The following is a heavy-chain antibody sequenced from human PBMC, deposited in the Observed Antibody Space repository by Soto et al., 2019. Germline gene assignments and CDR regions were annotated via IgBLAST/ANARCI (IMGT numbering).Heavy chain of an antibody. CDR2: INWNGGST. J-gene: IGHJ4*02. D-gene: IGHD3-10*01. Sequence: GGSLRLSCAASGFTFDDYGMSWVRQAPGKGLEWVSGINWNGGSTGYADSVKGRFTISRDNAKNSLYLQMNSLRAEDTALYYCARDHSYYGSGSYYYFDYWGQGTLVTVSS. CDR1: GFTFDDYG. V-gene: IGHV3-20*04. CDR3: ARDHSYYGSGSYYYFDY.